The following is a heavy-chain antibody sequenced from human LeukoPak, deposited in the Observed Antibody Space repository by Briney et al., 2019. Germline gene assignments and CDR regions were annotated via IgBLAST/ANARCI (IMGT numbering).Heavy chain of an antibody. CDR2: INPNSGGT. Sequence: GASVKVSCKASGYTFTGYYMHWVRQAPGQGLEWMGWINPNSGGTNYAQKFQGRVTMTRDTSISTAYMELSRLRSDDTAVYYYARDWVVVTAPDYWGQGTLVTVSS. J-gene: IGHJ4*02. CDR3: ARDWVVVTAPDY. CDR1: GYTFTGYY. D-gene: IGHD2-21*02. V-gene: IGHV1-2*02.